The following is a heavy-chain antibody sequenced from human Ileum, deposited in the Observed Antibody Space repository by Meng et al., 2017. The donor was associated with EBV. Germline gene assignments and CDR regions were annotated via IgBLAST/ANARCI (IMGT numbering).Heavy chain of an antibody. J-gene: IGHJ4*02. D-gene: IGHD1-26*01. CDR2: MYPTGPT. CDR3: VRGGTYYLSY. CDR1: VGTISSDCW. Sequence: SDQRLVKPSENLSLTFATSVGTISSDCWWSWVGQSPEKGLGWIGEMYPTGPTYYNPSLKGRVSISIDKSKNQLSLKLNSVTAADTAVYYCVRGGTYYLSYWGQGSLVTVSS. V-gene: IGHV4-4*02.